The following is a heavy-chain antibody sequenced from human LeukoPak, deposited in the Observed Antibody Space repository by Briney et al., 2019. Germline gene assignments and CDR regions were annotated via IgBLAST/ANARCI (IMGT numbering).Heavy chain of an antibody. CDR1: GGTFSSYA. Sequence: ASVKVSCKASGGTFSSYAISWVRQAPGQGLEWMGGIIPIFGTANYAQKFQGRVTITADESTSTAYMELSSLRSEDTAVCYCARGRGDYYYYGMDVWGQGTTVTVSS. CDR2: IIPIFGTA. D-gene: IGHD3-10*01. CDR3: ARGRGDYYYYGMDV. V-gene: IGHV1-69*01. J-gene: IGHJ6*02.